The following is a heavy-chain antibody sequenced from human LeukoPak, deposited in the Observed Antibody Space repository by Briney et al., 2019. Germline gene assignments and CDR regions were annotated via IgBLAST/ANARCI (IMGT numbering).Heavy chain of an antibody. D-gene: IGHD4-17*01. V-gene: IGHV3-53*01. Sequence: GRSLRLSCAASGFTVSSNYMSWVRQAPGKGLEWVSVISCGGSTNYADSVEGRFTISRDNSKNTLYLQMNSLRAEDTAVYYCARLPATVTTKGYYYYYYMDVWGKGTTVTVSS. CDR1: GFTVSSNY. J-gene: IGHJ6*03. CDR3: ARLPATVTTKGYYYYYYMDV. CDR2: ISCGGST.